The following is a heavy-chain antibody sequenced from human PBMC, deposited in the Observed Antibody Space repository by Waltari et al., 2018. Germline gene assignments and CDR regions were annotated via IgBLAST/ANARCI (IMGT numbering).Heavy chain of an antibody. V-gene: IGHV1-8*01. D-gene: IGHD4-17*01. CDR1: GYTFTSYD. CDR2: MKPNRGNT. Sequence: QVQLVQSGAEVKKPGASVKVSCKASGYTFTSYDINWVRQATGQGLEWMGWMKPNRGNTGYSQKFQGRVTMTRNTSISTAYMELSSLSSEDTAVYYCARATTVTPTDYWGQGTLVTVSS. CDR3: ARATTVTPTDY. J-gene: IGHJ4*02.